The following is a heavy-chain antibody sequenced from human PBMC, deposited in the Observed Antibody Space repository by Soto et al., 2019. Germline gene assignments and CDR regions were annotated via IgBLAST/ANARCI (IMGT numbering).Heavy chain of an antibody. J-gene: IGHJ4*02. CDR1: GASVSSYY. CDR3: ARDVGKNY. D-gene: IGHD3-10*01. V-gene: IGHV4-4*07. CDR2: IHSSGNV. Sequence: PXATLSLTCSVSGASVSSYYGSWFRQPVGKGLEWIGRIHSSGNVNYNPSLESRVTMSLDTSKNQFSLRLSSLTAADTALYLCARDVGKNYWGQGTRVTVSS.